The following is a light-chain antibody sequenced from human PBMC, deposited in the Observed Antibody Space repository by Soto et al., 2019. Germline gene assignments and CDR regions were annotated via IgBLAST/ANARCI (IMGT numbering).Light chain of an antibody. CDR2: DVG. V-gene: IGLV2-11*01. CDR3: CSYAGSYTYV. CDR1: SSDVGGYNY. Sequence: QSALTQPRSVSGSPGQSVTISCTGTSSDVGGYNYVSWYQQLPGKAPKLMIYDVGKRPSGVPDRFSGSKSGNTASLTISGLQAEDEADYYCCSYAGSYTYVFGTGTKLTVL. J-gene: IGLJ1*01.